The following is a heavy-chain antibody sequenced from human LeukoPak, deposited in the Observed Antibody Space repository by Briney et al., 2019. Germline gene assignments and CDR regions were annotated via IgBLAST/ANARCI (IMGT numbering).Heavy chain of an antibody. V-gene: IGHV1-69*13. CDR2: IIPIFGTT. CDR3: ARGTAGGYYGSGSYYVY. Sequence: ASVKVSCKASGGTFSRYALSWVRQAPGQGLEWMGQIIPIFGTTNYAQKFQGRVTITADESTSTAYMELSSLRSEDTAVYYCARGTAGGYYGSGSYYVYWGQGTLVTVSS. D-gene: IGHD3-10*01. CDR1: GGTFSRYA. J-gene: IGHJ4*02.